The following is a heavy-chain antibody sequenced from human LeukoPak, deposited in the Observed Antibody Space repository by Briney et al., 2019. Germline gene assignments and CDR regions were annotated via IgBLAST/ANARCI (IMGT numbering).Heavy chain of an antibody. V-gene: IGHV3-64*01. CDR1: GFTFSSSV. CDR3: AREGHSSGHCGSFDI. J-gene: IGHJ3*02. D-gene: IGHD3-22*01. Sequence: PGGSLRLSCAASGFTFSSSVMHWVRQGPGKGLEYVSGIDSSGVSTYYVNSVKDRFTISRDNSKNTLYLQVGSLRAEDMGVYYCAREGHSSGHCGSFDIWGQGTTVTVSP. CDR2: IDSSGVST.